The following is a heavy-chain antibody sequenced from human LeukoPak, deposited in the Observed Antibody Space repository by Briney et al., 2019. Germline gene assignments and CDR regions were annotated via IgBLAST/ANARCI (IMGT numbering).Heavy chain of an antibody. D-gene: IGHD3-3*01. J-gene: IGHJ4*02. CDR2: INPSGGST. CDR1: GYTFANYY. V-gene: IGHV1-46*01. CDR3: VRGGYDFSTGYYPSR. Sequence: GASVKVSCKASGYTFANYYIHWVRQAPGQGLEWMGLINPSGGSTSYAQKFQGRVTMTRDTSTSTVYMELTSLRSEDTAVYYCVRGGYDFSTGYYPSRWGQGTLVTVSS.